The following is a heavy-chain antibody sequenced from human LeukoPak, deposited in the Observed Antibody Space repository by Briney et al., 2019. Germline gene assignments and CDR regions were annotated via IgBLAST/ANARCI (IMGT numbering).Heavy chain of an antibody. J-gene: IGHJ4*02. CDR1: GFTFSNDD. V-gene: IGHV3-66*04. CDR3: ARRSNPPGRIDH. Sequence: GGSLRLSCAGSGFTFSNDDLNWVRQAPGKGLEWVAAIYNSGSTYYADSVKGRFTISRGNSKNTMYLQMNSLKGEDTAVYYCARRSNPPGRIDHWGQGTLVTVSS. CDR2: IYNSGST. D-gene: IGHD1-14*01.